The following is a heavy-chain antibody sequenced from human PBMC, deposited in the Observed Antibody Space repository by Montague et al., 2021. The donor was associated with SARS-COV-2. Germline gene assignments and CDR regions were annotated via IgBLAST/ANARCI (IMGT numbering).Heavy chain of an antibody. CDR2: FPSDGGHT. CDR1: GFTFTTYV. J-gene: IGHJ4*02. D-gene: IGHD6-19*01. CDR3: AREIGTSGWAGFFDF. V-gene: IGHV3-30-3*01. Sequence: SLRLSCAASGFTFTTYVYHWVRQARGGGLEWVALFPSDGGHTQYADSVRGRFTIYRDTSISTLYLQMDSLRPDDTAVYFCAREIGTSGWAGFFDFRGQGTLVTVSP.